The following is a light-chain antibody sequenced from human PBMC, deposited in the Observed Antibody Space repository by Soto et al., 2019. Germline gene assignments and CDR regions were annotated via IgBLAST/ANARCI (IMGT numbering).Light chain of an antibody. J-gene: IGLJ1*01. CDR2: EVS. CDR3: SSFTSTNALV. Sequence: QSALTQPASVSGSPGQSITISCTGSRLDIDAYDFVSWYQQHPGKAPRLIIYEVSNRPSGISNRFSGSKSGITASLTISGLQAEDEADYYCSSFTSTNALVFGAGTKVTVL. CDR1: RLDIDAYDF. V-gene: IGLV2-14*01.